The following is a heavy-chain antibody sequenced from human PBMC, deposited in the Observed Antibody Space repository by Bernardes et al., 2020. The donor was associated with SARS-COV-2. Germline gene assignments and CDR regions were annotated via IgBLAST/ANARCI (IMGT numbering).Heavy chain of an antibody. J-gene: IGHJ6*02. CDR3: ARRRTTDYGLDV. D-gene: IGHD1-1*01. Sequence: GESLKISCKGSGYSFTSYWINWVRQMPGKGLEWMGRIDPSDSYTNYSPSFQGHVTISVDKSISTAYVQWSSLKASDTAMYYCARRRTTDYGLDVWGQGTTVTVS. CDR1: GYSFTSYW. CDR2: IDPSDSYT. V-gene: IGHV5-10-1*01.